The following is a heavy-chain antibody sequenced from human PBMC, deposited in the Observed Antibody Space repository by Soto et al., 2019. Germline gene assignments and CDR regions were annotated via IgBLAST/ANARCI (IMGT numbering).Heavy chain of an antibody. CDR1: GFTFSSYS. J-gene: IGHJ6*02. CDR2: ISSSSSYI. Sequence: EVQLVESGGGLVKRGGSLRLSCAASGFTFSSYSMNWVRQAPGKGLEWVSSISSSSSYIYYADSVKRRFTISRDNAKNSLYLQMNSLRAEDTAVYYCARGGSGSPSGMDVWGQGTTVTVSS. CDR3: ARGGSGSPSGMDV. D-gene: IGHD1-26*01. V-gene: IGHV3-21*01.